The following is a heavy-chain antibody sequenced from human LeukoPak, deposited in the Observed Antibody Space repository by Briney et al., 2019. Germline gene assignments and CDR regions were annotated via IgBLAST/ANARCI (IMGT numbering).Heavy chain of an antibody. CDR2: MNPNSGDT. V-gene: IGHV1-8*01. CDR3: TRSGFGGGARFDF. J-gene: IGHJ4*02. Sequence: ASVKVSCKASGYTFTNYDINLVRQATGQGLEWMGWMNPNSGDTDYVLKFRGKVTMTRDTSISTAYMELSSLTYEDTAVYYCTRSGFGGGARFDFWGQGTPVTVSS. D-gene: IGHD1-26*01. CDR1: GYTFTNYD.